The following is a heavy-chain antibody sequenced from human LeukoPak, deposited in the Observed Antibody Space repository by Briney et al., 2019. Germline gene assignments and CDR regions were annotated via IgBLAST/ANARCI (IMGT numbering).Heavy chain of an antibody. Sequence: GGSLRLSCAASGFTFSSYAMSWVRQAPGKGLEWVSAISGSGGSTYYADSVKGRFTISRDNSKNTLYLQMNSLRSEDTAVYYCARSDTIFGGVSWFDPWGQGTLVTVSS. D-gene: IGHD3-3*01. CDR3: ARSDTIFGGVSWFDP. V-gene: IGHV3-23*01. CDR2: ISGSGGST. CDR1: GFTFSSYA. J-gene: IGHJ5*02.